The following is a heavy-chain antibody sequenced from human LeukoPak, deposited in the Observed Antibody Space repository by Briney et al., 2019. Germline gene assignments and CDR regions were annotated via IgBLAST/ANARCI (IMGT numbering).Heavy chain of an antibody. CDR1: GFTFDDYA. V-gene: IGHV3-9*01. D-gene: IGHD3-10*01. CDR3: AKDIHGSGSPEY. J-gene: IGHJ4*02. Sequence: PGGSLRLSCAASGFTFDDYAMHWVRQAPGKGLEWVSGISWNSGSIGYADSVKGRFTISRDNAKNSLYLQMNSLRAEDTALYYCAKDIHGSGSPEYWGQGTLVTVSS. CDR2: ISWNSGSI.